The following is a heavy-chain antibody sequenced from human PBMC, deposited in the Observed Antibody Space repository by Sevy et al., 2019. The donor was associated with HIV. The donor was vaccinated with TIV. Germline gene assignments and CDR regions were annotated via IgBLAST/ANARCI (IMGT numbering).Heavy chain of an antibody. V-gene: IGHV1-24*01. CDR1: GYTLTELS. CDR3: STDSSGWRDAFDI. Sequence: ASVKVSCKVSGYTLTELSMHWVRQAPGKGLEWMGGFDPEDGQTIYSQKFQGRVTMTEDTSTDTAYMELSSLRSEDTAVYYCSTDSSGWRDAFDIWGQGTMVTVSS. J-gene: IGHJ3*02. D-gene: IGHD6-19*01. CDR2: FDPEDGQT.